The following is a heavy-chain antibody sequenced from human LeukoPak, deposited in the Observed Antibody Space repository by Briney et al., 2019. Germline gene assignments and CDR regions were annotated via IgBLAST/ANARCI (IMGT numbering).Heavy chain of an antibody. CDR2: INHSGNT. V-gene: IGHV4-34*01. CDR3: ARVHGHNLGTLDY. CDR1: GGSFSGDY. J-gene: IGHJ4*02. Sequence: PSETLSLGCAVYGGSFSGDYWSWIRQPPGKGLQWIGEINHSGNTNNNPSLKSRVTMSVDTSKNQLPLNLTSVTAADTAVYYCARVHGHNLGTLDYWGQGILVTVSS. D-gene: IGHD5-24*01.